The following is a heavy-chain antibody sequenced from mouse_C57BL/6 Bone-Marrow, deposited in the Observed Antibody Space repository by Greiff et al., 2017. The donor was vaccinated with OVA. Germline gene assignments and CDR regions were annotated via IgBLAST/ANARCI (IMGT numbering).Heavy chain of an antibody. CDR3: ARWDDGYYGAMDY. CDR2: FHPYNDDT. J-gene: IGHJ4*01. Sequence: VKLMESGAELVKPGASVKMSCKASGYTFTTYPIEWMKQNHGKSLEWIGNFHPYNDDTKYNEKFKGKATLTVEKSSSTVYLELSRLTSDDSAVYYCARWDDGYYGAMDYWGQGTSVTVSS. D-gene: IGHD2-3*01. V-gene: IGHV1-47*01. CDR1: GYTFTTYP.